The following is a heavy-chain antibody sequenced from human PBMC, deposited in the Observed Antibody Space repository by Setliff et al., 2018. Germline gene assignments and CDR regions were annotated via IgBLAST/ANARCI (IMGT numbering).Heavy chain of an antibody. V-gene: IGHV4-61*09. CDR2: IYTSWST. CDR3: ARMSGFQYMDV. J-gene: IGHJ6*03. CDR1: GDSISSRRSY. Sequence: SETLSLTCTVSGDSISSRRSYWGWFRQPAGKGLEWIGQIYTSWSTNYNPSLKSRFTISLDTSKNQFSLSLSSVTAADTAVYYCARMSGFQYMDVWGKGTTVTVSS. D-gene: IGHD3-3*01.